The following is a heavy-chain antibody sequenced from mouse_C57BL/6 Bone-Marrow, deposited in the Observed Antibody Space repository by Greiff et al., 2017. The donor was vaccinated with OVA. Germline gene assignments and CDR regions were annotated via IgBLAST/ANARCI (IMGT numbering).Heavy chain of an antibody. D-gene: IGHD1-1*01. CDR2: FHPYNDDT. CDR3: EREGFYGGAMDY. Sequence: QVQLQQSGAELVKPGASVKMSCKASGYTFTTYPIEWMKQNHGKSLEWIGNFHPYNDDTKYNEKFKGKATLTVEKSSSTVYLELSRLTSDASAVYYREREGFYGGAMDYWGQGTSVTVSS. J-gene: IGHJ4*01. V-gene: IGHV1-47*01. CDR1: GYTFTTYP.